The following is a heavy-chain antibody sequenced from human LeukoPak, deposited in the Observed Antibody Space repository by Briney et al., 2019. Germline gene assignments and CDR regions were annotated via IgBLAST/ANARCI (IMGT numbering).Heavy chain of an antibody. J-gene: IGHJ5*02. D-gene: IGHD2-15*01. V-gene: IGHV1-8*01. Sequence: ASVKVSCKASGYTFTSYDINWVRQATGRGLEWMGWMNPNSGNTGYAQKFQGRVTMTRNTSISTAYMELSSLRSEDTAVYYCARYCSGGSCYSVAFDPWGQGTLVTVSS. CDR1: GYTFTSYD. CDR2: MNPNSGNT. CDR3: ARYCSGGSCYSVAFDP.